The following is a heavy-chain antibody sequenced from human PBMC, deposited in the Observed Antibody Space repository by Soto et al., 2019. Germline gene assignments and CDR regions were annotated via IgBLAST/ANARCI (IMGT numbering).Heavy chain of an antibody. Sequence: GKGLEWVSAISGSGGSTYYADSVKGRFTISRDNSKNTLYMQMNSLRAEDTAVYFFVQAEDGIRGCSTVSAFLRNRSSDL. V-gene: IGHV3-23*01. CDR3: VQAEDGIRGCSTVSAFLRNRSSDL. D-gene: IGHD3-3*01. CDR2: ISGSGGST. J-gene: IGHJ2*01.